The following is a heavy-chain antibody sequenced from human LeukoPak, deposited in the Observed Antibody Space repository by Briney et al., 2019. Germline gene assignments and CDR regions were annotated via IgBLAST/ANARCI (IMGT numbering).Heavy chain of an antibody. CDR1: GFTFSSYS. CDR3: ARPIAVAGTDDAFDI. CDR2: ISSSSSTI. J-gene: IGHJ3*02. Sequence: PGGSLRLSCAAPGFTFSSYSMNWVRQAPGKGLEWVSYISSSSSTIYYADSVKGRFTISRDNAKNSLYLQMNSLRAEDTAVYYCARPIAVAGTDDAFDIWGQGTMVTVSS. V-gene: IGHV3-48*04. D-gene: IGHD6-19*01.